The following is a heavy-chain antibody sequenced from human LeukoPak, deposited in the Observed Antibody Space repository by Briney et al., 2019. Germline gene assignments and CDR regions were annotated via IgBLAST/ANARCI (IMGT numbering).Heavy chain of an antibody. Sequence: GASVKVSCKASGYTFTGYYMHWVRQAPGQGLEWMGWINPNSGGTNYAQKFQGRVTMTRDTSISTAYMELSRLRSDDTAVYYCARDYYDSSGYYYVGYWGQGTLVTVSS. CDR3: ARDYYDSSGYYYVGY. J-gene: IGHJ4*02. CDR2: INPNSGGT. CDR1: GYTFTGYY. D-gene: IGHD3-22*01. V-gene: IGHV1-2*02.